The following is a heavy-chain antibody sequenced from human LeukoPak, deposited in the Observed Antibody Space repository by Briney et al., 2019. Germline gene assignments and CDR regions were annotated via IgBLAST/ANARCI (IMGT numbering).Heavy chain of an antibody. V-gene: IGHV3-30*14. CDR1: GFTVSGYS. J-gene: IGHJ4*02. D-gene: IGHD3-10*01. CDR2: ISYDRDNK. Sequence: GGSLRLSCAASGFTVSGYSMHWVRQAPGKGLEWVAVISYDRDNKYYADSVRGRFTISRDTSNNTLYLHLNSLRAEDTAVYYCARDPFGGKIFDFWGQGTLVTVSS. CDR3: ARDPFGGKIFDF.